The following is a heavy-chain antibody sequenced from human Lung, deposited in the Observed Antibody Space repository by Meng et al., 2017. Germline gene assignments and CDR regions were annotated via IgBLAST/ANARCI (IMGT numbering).Heavy chain of an antibody. CDR3: ARGDYGGWPDP. J-gene: IGHJ5*02. CDR1: GYSFISYH. CDR2: MYTNNGNT. Sequence: QVHLVQSETEVKKPGASVKVSCKASGYSFISYHLHWVRQAPGQGLEWMGWMYTNNGNTKSSQKFQGRVTMTRDTSASTAYMELSSLRSEDTAVYYCARGDYGGWPDPWGQGTLVTVSS. D-gene: IGHD4-17*01. V-gene: IGHV1-3*04.